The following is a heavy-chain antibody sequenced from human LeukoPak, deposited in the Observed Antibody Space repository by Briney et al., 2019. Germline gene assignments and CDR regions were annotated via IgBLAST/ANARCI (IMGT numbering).Heavy chain of an antibody. D-gene: IGHD3-10*01. J-gene: IGHJ4*02. CDR3: ARDGPRRSGSSPLDY. Sequence: ASVKVSCKASGYTFTSYAMHWVRQAPGQRLEWMGWINAGNGNTKYSQKFQGRVTITRDTSASTAYMELSSLRSEDTAVYYCARDGPRRSGSSPLDYWGQGTLVTVSS. V-gene: IGHV1-3*01. CDR1: GYTFTSYA. CDR2: INAGNGNT.